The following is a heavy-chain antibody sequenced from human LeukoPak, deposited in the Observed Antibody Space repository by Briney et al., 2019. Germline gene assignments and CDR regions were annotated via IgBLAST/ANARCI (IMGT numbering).Heavy chain of an antibody. V-gene: IGHV4-30-4*01. J-gene: IGHJ6*02. CDR1: GGSISSGDYY. D-gene: IGHD6-13*01. CDR3: ARDSSSWYDYYYGMDV. CDR2: IYYSGST. Sequence: SQTLSLTCTVSGGSISSGDYYWSWIRQPPGKGLEWIGYIYYSGSTYYNPSLKSRVTISVDTSKNQFSLKLSSVTAADTAVYYCARDSSSWYDYYYGMDVWGQGTTVTVSS.